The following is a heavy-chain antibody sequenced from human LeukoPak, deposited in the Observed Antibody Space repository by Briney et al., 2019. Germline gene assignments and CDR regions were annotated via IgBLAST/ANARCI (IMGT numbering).Heavy chain of an antibody. Sequence: GGSLRLSCAASGFTLSSYAMSWVRQAPGKGLEWVSAISGSGGSTYYADSVKGRFTISRDNAKNSLYLQMNSLRAEDTAVYYCARALYGSGSYYNIYYYYMDVWGKGTTVTISS. CDR1: GFTLSSYA. D-gene: IGHD3-10*01. J-gene: IGHJ6*03. CDR2: ISGSGGST. V-gene: IGHV3-23*01. CDR3: ARALYGSGSYYNIYYYYMDV.